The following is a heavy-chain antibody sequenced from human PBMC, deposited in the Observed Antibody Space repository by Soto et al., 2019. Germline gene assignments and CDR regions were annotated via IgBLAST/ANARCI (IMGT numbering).Heavy chain of an antibody. D-gene: IGHD4-17*01. J-gene: IGHJ4*02. CDR3: ARDLVTVTFDY. CDR1: GYTFTSYY. CDR2: INPGGGST. Sequence: QVQLVQSGAEVKKPGASVKVSCKASGYTFTSYYMHWVRQAPGQGREWMGIINPGGGSTSYAQKFQGRVTMTRDTSTSTGYMELSSLRSEDTSVYYCARDLVTVTFDYWGQGTLVTVSS. V-gene: IGHV1-46*01.